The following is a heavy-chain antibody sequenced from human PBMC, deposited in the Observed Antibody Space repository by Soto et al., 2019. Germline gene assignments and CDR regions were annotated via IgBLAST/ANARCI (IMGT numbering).Heavy chain of an antibody. J-gene: IGHJ4*02. Sequence: PSETLSLTCTVSGGSISSGDYYWSWIRQPPGKGLEWIGYIYYSGSTYYNPSLKSRVTISVDTSKNQFSLKLSSVTAADTAVYYCARAGTMVRGVVQKYYFDYWGQGTLVTVSS. D-gene: IGHD3-10*01. V-gene: IGHV4-30-4*01. CDR3: ARAGTMVRGVVQKYYFDY. CDR1: GGSISSGDYY. CDR2: IYYSGST.